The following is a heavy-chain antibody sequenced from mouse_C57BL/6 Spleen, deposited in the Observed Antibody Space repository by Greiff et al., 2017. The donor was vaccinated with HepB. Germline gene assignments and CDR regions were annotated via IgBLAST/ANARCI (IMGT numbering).Heavy chain of an antibody. J-gene: IGHJ4*01. D-gene: IGHD2-4*01. CDR2: INPSSGYT. CDR1: GYTFTSYW. CDR3: AKSASIYYDYDDAMDY. Sequence: QVQLKQSGAELAKPGASVKLSCKASGYTFTSYWMHWVKQRPGQGLEWIGYINPSSGYTKYNQKFKDKATLTADKSSSTAYMQLSSLTYEDSAVYYCAKSASIYYDYDDAMDYWGQGTSVTVSS. V-gene: IGHV1-7*01.